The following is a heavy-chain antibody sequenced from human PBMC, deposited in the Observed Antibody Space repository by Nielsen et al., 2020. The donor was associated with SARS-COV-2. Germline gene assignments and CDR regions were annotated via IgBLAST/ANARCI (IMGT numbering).Heavy chain of an antibody. CDR1: GFTLSDFS. V-gene: IGHV3-73*01. Sequence: GGSLRLSCAASGFTLSDFSMNWVRQASGKGLEWLGRIRSKANDYATEYPASVKGRFIISRDDSKNTAYLLMNSLKIDDTAVYYCARVNPTSGSWFDAFDIWGQGTLVTVSS. CDR3: ARVNPTSGSWFDAFDI. J-gene: IGHJ3*02. D-gene: IGHD1-26*01. CDR2: IRSKANDYAT.